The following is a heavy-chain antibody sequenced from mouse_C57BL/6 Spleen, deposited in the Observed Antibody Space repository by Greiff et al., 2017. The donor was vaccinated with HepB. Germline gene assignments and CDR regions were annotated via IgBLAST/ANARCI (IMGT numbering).Heavy chain of an antibody. V-gene: IGHV1-39*01. CDR2: INPNYGTT. Sequence: EVKLMESGPELVKPGASVKISCKASGYSFTDYNMNWVKQSNGKSLEWIGVINPNYGTTSYNQKFKGKATLTVDQSSSTAYMQLNSLTSEDSAVYYCARIYGYDLYYAMDYWGQGTSVTVSS. CDR3: ARIYGYDLYYAMDY. CDR1: GYSFTDYN. D-gene: IGHD2-2*01. J-gene: IGHJ4*01.